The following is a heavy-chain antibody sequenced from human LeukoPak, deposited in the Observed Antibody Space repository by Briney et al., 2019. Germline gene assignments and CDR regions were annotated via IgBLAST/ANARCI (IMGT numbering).Heavy chain of an antibody. CDR2: ISSNGGST. D-gene: IGHD3-9*01. CDR3: VKGYYDILTGYYMEGSVSADLSGMDV. J-gene: IGHJ6*02. Sequence: GGSLRLSCSASGFTFSSYAMHWVRQAPGKGLEYVSAISSNGGSTYYADSVKGRFTISRDNSKNTLYLQMSSLRAEDTAVYYCVKGYYDILTGYYMEGSVSADLSGMDVWGQGTTVTVSS. CDR1: GFTFSSYA. V-gene: IGHV3-64D*09.